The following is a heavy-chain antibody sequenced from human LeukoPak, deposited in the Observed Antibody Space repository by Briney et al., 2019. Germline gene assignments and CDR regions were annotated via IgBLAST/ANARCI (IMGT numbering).Heavy chain of an antibody. J-gene: IGHJ4*02. CDR2: IRYDGSNK. CDR3: VKGCSYTGCYTSEY. CDR1: GFTFSSYG. D-gene: IGHD2-2*01. Sequence: PGGSLRLSCAASGFTFSSYGMHWVRQAPGKGLEWVAFIRYDGSNKYYADSVKGRFTISRDNSKNTLYLQMNSLRAEDTAVYYCVKGCSYTGCYTSEYWGQGTLVTVSS. V-gene: IGHV3-30*02.